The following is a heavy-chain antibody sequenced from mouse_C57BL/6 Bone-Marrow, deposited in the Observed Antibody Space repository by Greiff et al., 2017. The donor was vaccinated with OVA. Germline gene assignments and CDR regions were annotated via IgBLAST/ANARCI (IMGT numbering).Heavy chain of an antibody. Sequence: QVQLKESGAELARPGASVKMSCKASGYTFTSYTMHWVKQRPGQGLEWIGYINPSSGYTKYNQKFKDKATLTADKSSSTAYMQLSSLTSEDSAVYYCAREGLRPFAYWGQGTLVTVSA. CDR3: AREGLRPFAY. J-gene: IGHJ3*01. CDR1: GYTFTSYT. CDR2: INPSSGYT. V-gene: IGHV1-4*01. D-gene: IGHD2-4*01.